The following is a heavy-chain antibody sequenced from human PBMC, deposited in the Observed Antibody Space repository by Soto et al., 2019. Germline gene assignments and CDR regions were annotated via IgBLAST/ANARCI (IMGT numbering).Heavy chain of an antibody. J-gene: IGHJ4*02. CDR2: IYYSGST. Sequence: SETLSLTCTVSGGSISSYYWSWIRQPPGKGLEWIGYIYYSGSTNYNPSLKSRVTISVDTSKNQFSLKLGSVTAADTAVYYCARQESYDYGDLHFDYWGQGTLVTVSS. V-gene: IGHV4-59*08. D-gene: IGHD4-17*01. CDR3: ARQESYDYGDLHFDY. CDR1: GGSISSYY.